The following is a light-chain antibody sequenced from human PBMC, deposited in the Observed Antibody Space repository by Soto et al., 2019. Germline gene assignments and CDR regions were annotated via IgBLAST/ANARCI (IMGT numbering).Light chain of an antibody. CDR2: GAS. Sequence: IVLTQSPDTLSLSPGEGATLSCRASQTVTSNYLAWYQQKPGQSHRLLIYGASSRATGIPDRFSGSGSGTDFTLTISRLEPEDFAVYYCHQYGRTPPWTFGQGTQVDIK. CDR1: QTVTSNY. J-gene: IGKJ1*01. V-gene: IGKV3-20*01. CDR3: HQYGRTPPWT.